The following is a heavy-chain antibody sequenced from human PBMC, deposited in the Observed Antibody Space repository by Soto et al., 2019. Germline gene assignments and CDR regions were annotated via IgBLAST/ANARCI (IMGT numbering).Heavy chain of an antibody. CDR1: GFTVSSNY. CDR2: IYSGGST. J-gene: IGHJ6*03. D-gene: IGHD2-2*01. Sequence: GSLRLSCAASGFTVSSNYMSWVRQAPGKGLEWVSVIYSGGSTYYADSVKGRFTISRDNSKNTLYLQMNSLRAEDTAVYYCATLRDCSSTSCPSLLDYYYMDVWGKGTTVTVAS. CDR3: ATLRDCSSTSCPSLLDYYYMDV. V-gene: IGHV3-66*01.